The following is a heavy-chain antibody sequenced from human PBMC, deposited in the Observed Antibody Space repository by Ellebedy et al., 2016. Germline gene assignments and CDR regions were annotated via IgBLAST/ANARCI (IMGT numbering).Heavy chain of an antibody. Sequence: GGSLRLSXAASGFTFSSYSMNWVRQAPGKGLEWVSYISSSSSTIYYADSVKGRFTISRDNAKNSLYLQMNSLRDEDTAVYYCARGDPYYYGSGSYSLGHYWGQGTLVTVSS. D-gene: IGHD3-10*01. CDR3: ARGDPYYYGSGSYSLGHY. V-gene: IGHV3-48*02. CDR2: ISSSSSTI. J-gene: IGHJ4*02. CDR1: GFTFSSYS.